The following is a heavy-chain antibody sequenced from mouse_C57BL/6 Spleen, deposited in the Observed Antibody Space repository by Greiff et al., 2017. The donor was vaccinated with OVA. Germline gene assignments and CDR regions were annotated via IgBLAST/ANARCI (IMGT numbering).Heavy chain of an antibody. D-gene: IGHD2-4*01. CDR3: AAYYDYEGWFAY. J-gene: IGHJ3*01. CDR2: IDPSDSYT. Sequence: QVQLQQPGAELVRPGTSVKLSCKASGYTFTSYWMHWVKQRPGQGLEWIGVIDPSDSYTNYNQKFKGKATLTVDTSSSTAYMQLSSLTSEDSAAYYCAAYYDYEGWFAYWGQGTLVTVSA. V-gene: IGHV1-59*01. CDR1: GYTFTSYW.